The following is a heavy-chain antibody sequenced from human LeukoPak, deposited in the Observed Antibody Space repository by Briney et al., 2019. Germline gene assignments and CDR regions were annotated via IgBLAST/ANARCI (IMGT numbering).Heavy chain of an antibody. Sequence: GGSLRLSCAASGLAFNSYAMSWVRQAPGKGLEWVSGISGSGSKTHYADSVKGRFTISRDNSKNTLYLQMNSLRGEDTAVYYCAKSDNDILTGLDQWGQGTLVTVSS. CDR1: GLAFNSYA. CDR3: AKSDNDILTGLDQ. J-gene: IGHJ4*02. D-gene: IGHD3-9*01. CDR2: ISGSGSKT. V-gene: IGHV3-23*01.